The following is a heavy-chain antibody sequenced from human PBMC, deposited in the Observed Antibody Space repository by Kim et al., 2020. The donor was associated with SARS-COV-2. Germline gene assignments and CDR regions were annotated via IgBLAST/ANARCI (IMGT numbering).Heavy chain of an antibody. J-gene: IGHJ6*03. V-gene: IGHV3-11*01. CDR3: AREVTYYYGSAYHYMDV. Sequence: VKGRFTISRDNAKNSLYLQMNSLRAEDTAVYYCAREVTYYYGSAYHYMDVWGKGTTVTVSS. D-gene: IGHD3-10*01.